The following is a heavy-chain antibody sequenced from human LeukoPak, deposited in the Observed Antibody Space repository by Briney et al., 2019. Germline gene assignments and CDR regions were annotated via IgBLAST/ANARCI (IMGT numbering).Heavy chain of an antibody. D-gene: IGHD4-17*01. CDR1: GGSISSYY. Sequence: SETLSLTCTVSGGSISSYYWSWIRQPPGKGLEWIGYIYYSGSTNYNPSLKSRVTTSVDTSKNQFSLKLSSVTAADTAVYYCARVGYYGDYDYWGQGTLVTVSS. J-gene: IGHJ4*02. CDR2: IYYSGST. CDR3: ARVGYYGDYDY. V-gene: IGHV4-59*01.